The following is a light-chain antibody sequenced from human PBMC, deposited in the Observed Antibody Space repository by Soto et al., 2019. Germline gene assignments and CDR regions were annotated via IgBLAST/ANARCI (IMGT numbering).Light chain of an antibody. CDR3: QQYLLTPRT. Sequence: DIVMTQSPDSVAVSLGERATINCKSSQSVLYSSNSKTYLAWYQQRPGQPPRLLIHWASTRESGVPDRFNGSGSGTDFTLTISSLQAEDGAIYYGQQYLLTPRTFGQGTKVEIK. V-gene: IGKV4-1*01. CDR2: WAS. CDR1: QSVLYSSNSKTY. J-gene: IGKJ1*01.